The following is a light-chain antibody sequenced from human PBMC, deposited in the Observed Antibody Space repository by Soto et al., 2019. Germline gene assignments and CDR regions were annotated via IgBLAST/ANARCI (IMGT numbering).Light chain of an antibody. CDR1: SSDIGAYNF. CDR3: TSWTTSTTMI. V-gene: IGLV2-14*03. CDR2: DVN. Sequence: QSALTQPASVSGSPGQSITISCTGTSSDIGAYNFVSWYQQHPVKAPKLMLYDVNIRPSGVSNRFSGSKSGNTASLTISGLQAEDEADYYCTSWTTSTTMIFGGGTKGTVL. J-gene: IGLJ2*01.